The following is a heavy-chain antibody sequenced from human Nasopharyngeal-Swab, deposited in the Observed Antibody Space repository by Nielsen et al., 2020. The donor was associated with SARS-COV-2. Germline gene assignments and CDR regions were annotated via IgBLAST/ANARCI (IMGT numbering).Heavy chain of an antibody. J-gene: IGHJ4*02. CDR2: IYYSRST. CDR3: ARGLIAAAGHDY. CDR1: GGSFSGYY. D-gene: IGHD6-13*01. V-gene: IGHV4-31*11. Sequence: SETLSLTCAVYGGSFSGYYWSWIRQHPGKGLEWIGYIYYSRSTYYNPSLKSRVTISVDTSKNQFSLKLSSVTAADTAVYYCARGLIAAAGHDYWGQGTLVTVSS.